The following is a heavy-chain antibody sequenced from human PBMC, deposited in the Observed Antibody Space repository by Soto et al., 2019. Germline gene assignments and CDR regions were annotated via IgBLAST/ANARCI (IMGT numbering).Heavy chain of an antibody. J-gene: IGHJ6*02. CDR2: ISTNNGNT. D-gene: IGHD3-10*01. CDR1: GYTFSEYG. CDR3: AIQRAGAYGMDV. Sequence: ASVKVSCKASGYTFSEYGISWVRQAPGQGPEYLGWISTNNGNTGYAPKLQGRVTMTTDTSTSTAYMELRSPRSDDTAVYYCAIQRAGAYGMDVWGQGTTVTVSS. V-gene: IGHV1-18*01.